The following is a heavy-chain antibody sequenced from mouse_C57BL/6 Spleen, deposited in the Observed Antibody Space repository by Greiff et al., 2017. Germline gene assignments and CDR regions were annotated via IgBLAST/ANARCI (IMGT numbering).Heavy chain of an antibody. Sequence: LVESGPELVKPGASVKISCKASGYAFSSSWMNWVKQRPGKGLEWIGRIYPGDGDTNYNGKFKGKATLTADKSSSTAYMQLSSLTSEDSAVYFCARGGGYYDYAMDYWGQGTSVTVSS. J-gene: IGHJ4*01. CDR1: GYAFSSSW. V-gene: IGHV1-82*01. CDR3: ARGGGYYDYAMDY. D-gene: IGHD2-3*01. CDR2: IYPGDGDT.